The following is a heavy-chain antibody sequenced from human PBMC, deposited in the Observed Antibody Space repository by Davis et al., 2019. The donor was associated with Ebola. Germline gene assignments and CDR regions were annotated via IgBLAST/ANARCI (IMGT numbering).Heavy chain of an antibody. CDR2: ISGSGGST. D-gene: IGHD6-13*01. CDR1: GFTFSSYS. V-gene: IGHV3-23*01. Sequence: GESLKISCAASGFTFSSYSMNWVRQAPGKGLEWVSAISGSGGSTYCADSVKGRFTISRDNSKNTLYLQMNSLRAEDTAVYYCASSIAAADFLYYYYGMDVWGKGTTVTVSS. J-gene: IGHJ6*04. CDR3: ASSIAAADFLYYYYGMDV.